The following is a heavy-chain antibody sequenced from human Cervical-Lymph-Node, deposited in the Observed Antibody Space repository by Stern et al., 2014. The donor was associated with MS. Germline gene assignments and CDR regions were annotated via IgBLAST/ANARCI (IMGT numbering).Heavy chain of an antibody. Sequence: EVQLVESGGGLVQPGGSLRLSCAASGFSFSSYWMHWVRQAPGKGLVWVSRIDSDGTTTGYADSVKGRFTISRDNAKNTLYLQMNSLRAEDTAVYYCATLGWADYWGQGTLVTVSS. CDR1: GFSFSSYW. D-gene: IGHD5-24*01. CDR3: ATLGWADY. V-gene: IGHV3-74*01. CDR2: IDSDGTTT. J-gene: IGHJ4*02.